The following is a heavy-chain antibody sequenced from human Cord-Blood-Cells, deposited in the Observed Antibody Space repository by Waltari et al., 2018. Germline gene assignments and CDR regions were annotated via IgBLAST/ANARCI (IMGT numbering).Heavy chain of an antibody. CDR3: ATIAYCGGDCYDAFDI. V-gene: IGHV1-69-2*01. CDR2: GDAGDGGK. Sequence: EVQLVQSGAEVKKPGATVKISCKVSGYTFTDYYMHWVQPAPGKGLEWRGLGDAGDGGKIHTEKCQGRVTVTADTSTDTAYMGLSSLRSEDTAVYYCATIAYCGGDCYDAFDIWGQGTMVTVSS. CDR1: GYTFTDYY. J-gene: IGHJ3*02. D-gene: IGHD2-21*02.